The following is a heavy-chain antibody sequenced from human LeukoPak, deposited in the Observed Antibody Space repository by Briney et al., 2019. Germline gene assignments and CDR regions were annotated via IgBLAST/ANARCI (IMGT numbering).Heavy chain of an antibody. D-gene: IGHD2-2*02. J-gene: IGHJ4*02. CDR3: ASWGLYCSSTSCYKDY. CDR2: IYYSGST. CDR1: GGSISSSSYY. V-gene: IGHV4-39*01. Sequence: SETLSLTCTVSGGSISSSSYYWGWIRQPPGKGLEWIGSIYYSGSTYYNPSLKSRVTISVDTSKNQFSLKLSSVTAADTAVYYCASWGLYCSSTSCYKDYWGQGTLVTVSS.